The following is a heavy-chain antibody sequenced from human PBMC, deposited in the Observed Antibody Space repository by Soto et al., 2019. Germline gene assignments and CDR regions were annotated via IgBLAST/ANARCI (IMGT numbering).Heavy chain of an antibody. CDR1: GYTFTSSG. CDR2: ISGYNGNT. CDR3: ARDYSRSCREY. Sequence: GASVKVSCKASGYTFTSSGISWMRQAPGQGLEWMGWISGYNGNTNYTQKFEGRVAMTTDTSTTTAYMELRSLRSDDTAVYYCARDYSRSCREYWGQGTLVTVSS. V-gene: IGHV1-18*04. J-gene: IGHJ4*02. D-gene: IGHD6-13*01.